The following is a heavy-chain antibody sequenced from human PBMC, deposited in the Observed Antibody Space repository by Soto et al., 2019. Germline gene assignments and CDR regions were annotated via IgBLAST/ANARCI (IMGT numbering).Heavy chain of an antibody. CDR3: ARGPLKAAADRNYYFDY. CDR2: IYYSGST. J-gene: IGHJ4*02. D-gene: IGHD6-13*01. Sequence: SETLSLTCTVSGCSLSLVSYYWIWIRHPPGKGLEWIGYIYYSGSTNYNPSLKSRVTISVDTSKNQFSLKLSSVTAADTAVYYCARGPLKAAADRNYYFDYWGQGTLVTVSS. CDR1: GCSLSLVSYY. V-gene: IGHV4-61*01.